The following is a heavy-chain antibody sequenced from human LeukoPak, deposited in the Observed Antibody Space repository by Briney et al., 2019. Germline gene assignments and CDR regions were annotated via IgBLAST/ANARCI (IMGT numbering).Heavy chain of an antibody. Sequence: SETLSLTCTVSGGSISSYYWSWIRQPPGKGLEWIGYIYYSGSTNYNTSLKRRVIISVDTSKTQFSLKLSSVTAADTAVYYCERVGLWDYFDYWGQGTLVTVSS. D-gene: IGHD5-18*01. J-gene: IGHJ4*02. CDR2: IYYSGST. CDR3: ERVGLWDYFDY. CDR1: GGSISSYY. V-gene: IGHV4-59*01.